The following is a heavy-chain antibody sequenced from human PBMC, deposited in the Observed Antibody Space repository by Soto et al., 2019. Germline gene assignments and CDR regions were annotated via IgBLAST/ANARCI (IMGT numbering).Heavy chain of an antibody. Sequence: PGGSLRLSCAASGFTFSTFWMTWVRQAPGRGLEWVANIKQDGSEKYYVDSVKGRFTISRDNAKNSLYLQMNGLRAEDTAVYYCTRGNNGWYRYYYAMDVWGQGTMVTVSS. CDR2: IKQDGSEK. J-gene: IGHJ6*02. CDR3: TRGNNGWYRYYYAMDV. CDR1: GFTFSTFW. V-gene: IGHV3-7*04. D-gene: IGHD6-19*01.